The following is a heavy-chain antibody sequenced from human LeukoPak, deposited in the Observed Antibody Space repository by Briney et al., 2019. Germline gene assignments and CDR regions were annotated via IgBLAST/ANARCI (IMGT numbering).Heavy chain of an antibody. V-gene: IGHV5-51*01. Sequence: GESLKISCKGSGYSFTSYWIGWVRQMPGKGLEWMGIIYPGDSDTRYSPSFQGQATISADKSISTAYLQWSSLKASDTAMYYCARQYDSSGHYYRYWGQGTLVTVSS. CDR3: ARQYDSSGHYYRY. J-gene: IGHJ4*02. CDR2: IYPGDSDT. CDR1: GYSFTSYW. D-gene: IGHD3-22*01.